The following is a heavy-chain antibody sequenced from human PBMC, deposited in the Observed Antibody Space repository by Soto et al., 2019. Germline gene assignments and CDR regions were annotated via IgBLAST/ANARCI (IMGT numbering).Heavy chain of an antibody. D-gene: IGHD6-13*01. CDR2: IYWDDDK. V-gene: IGHV2-5*02. J-gene: IGHJ4*02. CDR1: GFSLSTSGVG. CDR3: AHRRITDSSSPLFDY. Sequence: QITLKESGPPLVKPTQTLTLTCTFSGFSLSTSGVGVGWIRQPPGKALEWLALIYWDDDKRYSPSLKSRLTITKDTSKNQVVLTMSNMDPVDTATYYCAHRRITDSSSPLFDYWGQGTLVTVSS.